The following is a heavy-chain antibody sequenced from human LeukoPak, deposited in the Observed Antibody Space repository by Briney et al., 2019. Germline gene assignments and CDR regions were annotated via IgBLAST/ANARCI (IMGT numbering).Heavy chain of an antibody. D-gene: IGHD6-13*01. Sequence: PGGSLRLSCAASGFTFSFSDHYMGWIRQAPGKGLDWVSYISGSGNTEHYADSVKGRFTISRDNAKNSLYLQMNSLRADDTAVYYCARDSRPGYRIAAAGPEYFQHWGQGTLVTVSS. J-gene: IGHJ1*01. CDR2: ISGSGNTE. CDR1: GFTFSFSDHY. CDR3: ARDSRPGYRIAAAGPEYFQH. V-gene: IGHV3-11*01.